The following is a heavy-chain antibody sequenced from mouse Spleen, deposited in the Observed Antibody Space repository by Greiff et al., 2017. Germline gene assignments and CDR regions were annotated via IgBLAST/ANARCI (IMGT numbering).Heavy chain of an antibody. V-gene: IGHV5-4*02. CDR3: ARDRGTETGLLYAMDY. CDR2: ISDGGSYT. D-gene: IGHD4-1*01. J-gene: IGHJ4*01. CDR1: GFTFSDYY. Sequence: EVKLVESGGGLVKPGGSLKLSCAASGFTFSDYYMYWVRQTPEKRLEWVATISDGGSYTYYPDSVKGRFTISRDNAKNNLYLQMSSLKSEDTAMYYCARDRGTETGLLYAMDYWGQGTSVTVSS.